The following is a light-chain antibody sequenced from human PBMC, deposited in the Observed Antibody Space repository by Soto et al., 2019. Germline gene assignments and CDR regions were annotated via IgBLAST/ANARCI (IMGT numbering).Light chain of an antibody. V-gene: IGLV4-69*01. J-gene: IGLJ2*01. Sequence: QPVLTQSPSASASLGASVKLTCTLSNGHSSYAIAWHQQQPEKGPRYLMKLDSDGSHTKGDAIPDRFSGSSSGAERYLTISSLQSQDEADYYCQTWGTGIHVVFGGGPKLTVL. CDR2: LDSDGSH. CDR3: QTWGTGIHVV. CDR1: NGHSSYA.